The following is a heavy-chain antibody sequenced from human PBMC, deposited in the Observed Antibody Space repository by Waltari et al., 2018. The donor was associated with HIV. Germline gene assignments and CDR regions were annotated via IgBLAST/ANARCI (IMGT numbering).Heavy chain of an antibody. CDR1: GYTFINYA. J-gene: IGHJ4*02. CDR3: ARAREWELLYPIDY. V-gene: IGHV7-4-1*02. Sequence: PGASVKVSCKASGYTFINYAMNWVRQAPGQGLEWMGWINTNTGDPTYAQGFTGRFVFSLDTSVSTAYLQISSLKTEDTAVYYCARAREWELLYPIDYWGQGTLVTVS. D-gene: IGHD1-26*01. CDR2: INTNTGDP.